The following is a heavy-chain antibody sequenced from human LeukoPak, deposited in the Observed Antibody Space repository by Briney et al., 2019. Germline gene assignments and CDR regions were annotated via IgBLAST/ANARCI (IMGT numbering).Heavy chain of an antibody. CDR1: GYTFTGY. J-gene: IGHJ4*02. Sequence: SVKVSCKASGYTFTGYMHWVRQAPGQGLEWMGGIIPIFGTANYAQKFQGRVTITADESTSTAYMELSSLRSEDTAVYYCAREGVGATSDYWGQGTLVTVSS. CDR3: AREGVGATSDY. CDR2: IIPIFGTA. D-gene: IGHD1-26*01. V-gene: IGHV1-69*13.